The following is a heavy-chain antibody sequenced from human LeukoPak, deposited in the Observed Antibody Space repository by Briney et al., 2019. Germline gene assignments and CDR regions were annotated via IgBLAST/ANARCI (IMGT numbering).Heavy chain of an antibody. D-gene: IGHD2-8*01. V-gene: IGHV1-46*01. CDR1: GYTFTSYY. CDR2: INPSGGST. Sequence: ASVTETCKASGYTFTSYYMHWVRPAPGQGLEWMGIINPSGGSTSCAHTFQGRVRPTRDTSTSTVYMELSSLRSEDTAVYYCARLGDPGVEGAFITGAQWSLVTVSS. J-gene: IGHJ3*02. CDR3: ARLGDPGVEGAFIT.